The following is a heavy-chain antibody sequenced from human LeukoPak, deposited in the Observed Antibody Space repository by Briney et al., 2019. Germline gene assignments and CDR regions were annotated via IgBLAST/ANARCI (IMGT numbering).Heavy chain of an antibody. D-gene: IGHD1-26*01. CDR1: GGSISDFY. CDR3: ARDSGSQNY. J-gene: IGHJ4*02. Sequence: SETLSLTCTVSGGSISDFYWTWIRQPPGKGLEWIGFIYYSGSTNYNPSLRSRVTMSVDTSKNQFSLKLSSVTAADTAVYYCARDSGSQNYWGQGTLVTVSS. CDR2: IYYSGST. V-gene: IGHV4-59*12.